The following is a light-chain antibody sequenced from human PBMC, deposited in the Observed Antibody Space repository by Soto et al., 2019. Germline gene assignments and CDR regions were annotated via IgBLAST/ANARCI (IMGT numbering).Light chain of an antibody. J-gene: IGLJ1*01. Sequence: QSLLPQPPSLSGSPGQSVTISFTGTSTDFVSYNRVSWYQQPPGTAPKLIIYEASNRPSGVPDRFSGSKSGNTASLTISGLQAADEADYYCSLYTSENTYVFGTGNKVTVL. CDR1: STDFVSYNR. V-gene: IGLV2-18*01. CDR2: EAS. CDR3: SLYTSENTYV.